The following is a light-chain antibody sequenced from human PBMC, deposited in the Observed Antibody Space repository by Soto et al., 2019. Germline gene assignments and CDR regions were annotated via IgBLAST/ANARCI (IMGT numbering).Light chain of an antibody. J-gene: IGKJ1*01. CDR3: QQHYIAPWT. Sequence: DIQMTQSPSSLSASVGDRVTITCRASQTIRRYLNWYQQKPGKAPNLLIYAASSLQSGVPSRFSGSGSGTDFTLTISSLQSEDFATYYCQQHYIAPWTFGQGTKVDIK. CDR1: QTIRRY. V-gene: IGKV1-39*01. CDR2: AAS.